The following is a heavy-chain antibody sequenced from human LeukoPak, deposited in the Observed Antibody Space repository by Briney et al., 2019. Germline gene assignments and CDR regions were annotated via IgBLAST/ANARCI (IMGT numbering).Heavy chain of an antibody. CDR1: GASFSSGRNY. V-gene: IGHV4-39*01. J-gene: IGHJ4*02. Sequence: SETLSLTCNVSGASFSSGRNYWGWIRQSPGKGLEWIASIYYSGNSYYNPSLKSRVSISVDTSKNHISLKLFSLTAADTALYYCARHLSGSAMMHYFDYWGQGNLVTVSS. CDR3: ARHLSGSAMMHYFDY. CDR2: IYYSGNS. D-gene: IGHD5-18*01.